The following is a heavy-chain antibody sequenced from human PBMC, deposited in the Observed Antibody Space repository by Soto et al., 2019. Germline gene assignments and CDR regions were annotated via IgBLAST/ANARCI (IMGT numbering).Heavy chain of an antibody. D-gene: IGHD3-9*01. CDR3: ARDREPDGIWTFDS. J-gene: IGHJ4*02. CDR1: GFTLGKYT. CDR2: SYSTGGT. Sequence: GGSLRLSCAPSGFTLGKYTMGWVRQAPGKGLEWVAESYSTGGTEYADSVKGRFTISRDNSKNTLFLQMNSLGVEDTALYYCARDREPDGIWTFDSWGQGTLVTVSS. V-gene: IGHV3-23*01.